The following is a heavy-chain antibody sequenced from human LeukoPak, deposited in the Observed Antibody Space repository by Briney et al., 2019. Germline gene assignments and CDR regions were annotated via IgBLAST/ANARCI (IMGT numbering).Heavy chain of an antibody. CDR2: ISGSGGNT. D-gene: IGHD4/OR15-4a*01. Sequence: SGGSLRLSCAASGFTFSSNTMSWVRQAPGKGLEWVSVISGSGGNTYYADSVKGRFTISRDNSKNTLYLQMNSLRPEDTAVYYCATEPTMAEGWFDPWGQGTLVTVSS. CDR1: GFTFSSNT. J-gene: IGHJ5*02. V-gene: IGHV3-23*01. CDR3: ATEPTMAEGWFDP.